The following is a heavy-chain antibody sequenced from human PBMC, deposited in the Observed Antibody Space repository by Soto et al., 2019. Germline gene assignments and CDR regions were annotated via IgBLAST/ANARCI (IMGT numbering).Heavy chain of an antibody. CDR3: ARARSVTTIFDY. CDR1: AFTFSSNY. Sequence: GIPLRLSCAASAFTFSSNYMSCVRQAPGKGLEWVSAFYSDGTTYYADSVKGRFTISRDNSKNTVYLQMNSLRAEDTAVYYCARARSVTTIFDYWGQGTLVTVSS. V-gene: IGHV3-53*01. J-gene: IGHJ4*02. CDR2: FYSDGTT. D-gene: IGHD5-12*01.